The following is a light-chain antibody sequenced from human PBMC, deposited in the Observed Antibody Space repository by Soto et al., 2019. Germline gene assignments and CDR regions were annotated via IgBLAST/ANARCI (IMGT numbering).Light chain of an antibody. CDR3: AAWDDSLNGPV. CDR2: NFN. CDR1: SSNIGSNT. V-gene: IGLV1-44*01. Sequence: QPVLTQPPSASGTPGQRVTISCSGSSSNIGSNTVHWYQHLPGTAPKLLIYNFNERPSGVPDRFSGSKSGTSASLAISGLQSEGEADYYCAAWDDSLNGPVFGGGTKLTVL. J-gene: IGLJ2*01.